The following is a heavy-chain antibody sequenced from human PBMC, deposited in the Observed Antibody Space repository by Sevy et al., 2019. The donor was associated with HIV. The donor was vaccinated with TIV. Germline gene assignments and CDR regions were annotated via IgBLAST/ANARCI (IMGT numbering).Heavy chain of an antibody. J-gene: IGHJ4*02. D-gene: IGHD5-12*01. CDR1: GGSISSYY. V-gene: IGHV4-59*01. CDR3: AAREEMASYYFDY. Sequence: QSQTLSLTCTVSGGSISSYYWSWIRQPPGKGLEWIGYIYYSGSTNYNPSLKSRVTISVDTSKNQFSLKLSSVTAADTAVYYCAAREEMASYYFDYWGQGTLVTVSS. CDR2: IYYSGST.